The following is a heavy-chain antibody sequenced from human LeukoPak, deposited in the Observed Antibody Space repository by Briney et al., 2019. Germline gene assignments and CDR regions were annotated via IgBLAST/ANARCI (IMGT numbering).Heavy chain of an antibody. CDR2: IIPIFGTA. V-gene: IGHV1-69*13. CDR3: ARVASAAGTAYFDY. D-gene: IGHD6-13*01. Sequence: GASVKVSCKASGGTFSSFAISWVRQAPGQGLEWMGGIIPIFGTANYAQKFQGRVTITADESTSTAYMELSSLRSEDTAVYYCARVASAAGTAYFDYWGQGTLVTVSS. CDR1: GGTFSSFA. J-gene: IGHJ4*02.